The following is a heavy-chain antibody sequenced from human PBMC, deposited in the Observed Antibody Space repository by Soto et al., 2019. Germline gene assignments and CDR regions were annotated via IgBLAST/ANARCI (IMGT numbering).Heavy chain of an antibody. CDR2: ISGSGGST. D-gene: IGHD6-13*01. CDR3: AKEDRRRAAAGTDYFDY. V-gene: IGHV3-23*01. CDR1: GFTFSSYA. Sequence: GSLRLSCAASGFTFSSYAMSWVRQAPGKGLEWVSAISGSGGSTYYADSVKGRFTISRDNSKNTLYLQMNSLRAEDTAVYYCAKEDRRRAAAGTDYFDYWGQGTLVTVSS. J-gene: IGHJ4*02.